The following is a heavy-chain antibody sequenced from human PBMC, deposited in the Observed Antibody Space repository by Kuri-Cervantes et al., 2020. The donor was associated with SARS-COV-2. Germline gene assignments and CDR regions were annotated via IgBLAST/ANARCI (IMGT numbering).Heavy chain of an antibody. CDR2: ISSSSSYI. V-gene: IGHV3-21*01. Sequence: GESLKISCAASGFTFSSYSMNWVRQAPGKGLEWVSSISSSSSYIYYADSVKGRFTISRDNAKNSLYLQMNSLRAEDTAVYYCARDVGGYGGNFDYWGQGTLVTVSS. J-gene: IGHJ4*02. D-gene: IGHD4-23*01. CDR3: ARDVGGYGGNFDY. CDR1: GFTFSSYS.